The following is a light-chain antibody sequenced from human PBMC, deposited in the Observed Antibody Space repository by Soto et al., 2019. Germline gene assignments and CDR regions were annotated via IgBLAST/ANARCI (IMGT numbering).Light chain of an antibody. CDR3: QQYGSSPGA. CDR1: QSVSSSY. CDR2: GAS. Sequence: EIVLTQSPGTLSLSPGERATLSCRASQSVSSSYLAWYQQKPGQAPRLLIYGASSRATGIPDRFSGSGSGTDFTLTISRPEPEDFAVYYCQQYGSSPGAFGGGTKVDIK. J-gene: IGKJ4*01. V-gene: IGKV3-20*01.